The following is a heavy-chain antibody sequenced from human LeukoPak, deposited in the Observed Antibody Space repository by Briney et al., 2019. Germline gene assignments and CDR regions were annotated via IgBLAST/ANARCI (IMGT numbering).Heavy chain of an antibody. Sequence: TSETLSLTCSVSGVSISNNYFYWAWIRQPPGKGLELIGYVHYSGSSFYNSSLKSRVTVSADTSRNQFPLSLTSVTAADTAMYYCATLGLLRGAGFNLATHFDFWGQGTLVAVSS. CDR1: GVSISNNYFY. D-gene: IGHD1-26*01. CDR2: VHYSGSS. J-gene: IGHJ4*02. CDR3: ATLGLLRGAGFNLATHFDF. V-gene: IGHV4-39*01.